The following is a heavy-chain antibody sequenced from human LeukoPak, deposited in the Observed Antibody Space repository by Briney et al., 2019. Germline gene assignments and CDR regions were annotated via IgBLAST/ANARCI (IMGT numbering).Heavy chain of an antibody. CDR3: ARDPFRYDFWSGYYRNWFDP. CDR1: VYTFTGYY. V-gene: IGHV1-2*02. D-gene: IGHD3-3*01. Sequence: AAVKVSFKASVYTFTGYYMHWVRQAPGQGLEWMGWINPNSGGTNYAQKFQGRVTMTRDTSISTAYMELSRLRSDDTAVYYCARDPFRYDFWSGYYRNWFDPWGQGTLVTVSS. J-gene: IGHJ5*02. CDR2: INPNSGGT.